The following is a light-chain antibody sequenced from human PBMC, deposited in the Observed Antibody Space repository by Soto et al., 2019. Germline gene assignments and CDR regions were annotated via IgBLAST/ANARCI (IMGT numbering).Light chain of an antibody. CDR2: AAS. CDR3: HHYYNYPWT. CDR1: QDSHNY. V-gene: IGKV1-8*01. J-gene: IGKJ1*01. Sequence: AVLLTQSPSSFSAPTGDRATITCRASQDSHNYLAWYQQVRCQAPKLLLYAASFLQTGVQSIFSGTGSETDFTLFNDGVQSIDFATYFCHHYYNYPWTFGQGTTV.